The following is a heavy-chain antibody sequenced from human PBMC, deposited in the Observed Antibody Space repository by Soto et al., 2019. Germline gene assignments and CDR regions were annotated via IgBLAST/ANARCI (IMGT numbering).Heavy chain of an antibody. Sequence: QVQLQESGPGLAKPSETLSLTCTVSGVSVSSAFYYWSWIRQAPGKELEWIGYIFYTGSANYNPSLKSRVTRSIDTSRNQFSLRLASVTAADTAVYYCARDGEGAMAGAFNIWGQGTMVTVSS. CDR2: IFYTGSA. CDR3: ARDGEGAMAGAFNI. D-gene: IGHD6-19*01. V-gene: IGHV4-61*01. CDR1: GVSVSSAFYY. J-gene: IGHJ3*02.